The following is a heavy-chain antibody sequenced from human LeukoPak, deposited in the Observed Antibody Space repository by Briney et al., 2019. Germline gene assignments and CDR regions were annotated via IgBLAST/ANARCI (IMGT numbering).Heavy chain of an antibody. V-gene: IGHV3-30*03. Sequence: PGGSLRLSCEVPGFSFSTYGMYWVRQAPGKGLESVAVISYDGSKTYYADSVKGRSTISRDNPKNTVYLQLNSLRAEDTAVYYCARLPPSVFGVGTGDFDYWGQGTLVTVSS. CDR3: ARLPPSVFGVGTGDFDY. CDR1: GFSFSTYG. CDR2: ISYDGSKT. J-gene: IGHJ4*02. D-gene: IGHD2-8*02.